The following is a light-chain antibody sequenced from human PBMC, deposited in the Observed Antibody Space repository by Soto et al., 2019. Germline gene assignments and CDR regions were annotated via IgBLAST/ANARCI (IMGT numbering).Light chain of an antibody. CDR3: SSYTTNSARCV. CDR1: SSDVGAYNY. CDR2: DVS. Sequence: QSVLTQPASVSRAPGHSITISCTGTSSDVGAYNYVSWYQHHPGEAPTLMIFDVSNRPYGVSNRFSGYTSRNTASLTMTGLQPDDEDAYYCSSYTTNSARCVFGTGTKVTVL. V-gene: IGLV2-14*03. J-gene: IGLJ1*01.